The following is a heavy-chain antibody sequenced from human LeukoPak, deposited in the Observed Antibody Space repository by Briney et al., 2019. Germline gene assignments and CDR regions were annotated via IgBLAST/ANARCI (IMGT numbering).Heavy chain of an antibody. V-gene: IGHV4-4*07. Sequence: SETLSLTCTVSGGSISSYYWSLIRQPAGRGLEGIGRIYTSGSTNYNPSLKSRVTMSVDTSKNQFSLKLSSVTAADTAVYSCARGGAMAPFDYWGQGTLVTVSS. CDR1: GGSISSYY. D-gene: IGHD5-18*01. CDR3: ARGGAMAPFDY. J-gene: IGHJ4*02. CDR2: IYTSGST.